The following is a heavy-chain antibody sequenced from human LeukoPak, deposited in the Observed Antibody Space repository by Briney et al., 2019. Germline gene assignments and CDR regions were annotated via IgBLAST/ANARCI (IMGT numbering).Heavy chain of an antibody. D-gene: IGHD3-16*01. CDR2: IHDSGST. CDR1: GGSFSDYI. J-gene: IGHJ6*03. V-gene: IGHV4-34*01. Sequence: PSETLSLTCAVSGGSFSDYIWRWIRQPPGGGLEWIGEIHDSGSTNSNPSLKSRVSISVDTSKKQFFLKVTSVTAADTAVYYCVRRTWGDYYDYYYMDVWGKGTTVTVS. CDR3: VRRTWGDYYDYYYMDV.